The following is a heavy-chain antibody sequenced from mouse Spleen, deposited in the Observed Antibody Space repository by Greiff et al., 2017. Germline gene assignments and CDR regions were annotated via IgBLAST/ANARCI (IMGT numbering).Heavy chain of an antibody. J-gene: IGHJ3*01. CDR3: ARREGGAWFAY. CDR1: GYSFTDYN. CDR2: INPNYGTT. Sequence: EVKVVESGPELVKPGASVKISCKASGYSFTDYNMHWVKQSNGKSLEWIGVINPNYGTTSYNQKFKGKATLTVDQSSSTAYMQLNSLTSEDSAVYYCARREGGAWFAYWGQGTLVTVSA. V-gene: IGHV1-39*01.